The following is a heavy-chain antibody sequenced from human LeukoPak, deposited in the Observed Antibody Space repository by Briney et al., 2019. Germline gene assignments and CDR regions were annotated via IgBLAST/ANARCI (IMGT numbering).Heavy chain of an antibody. Sequence: GGSLRLSCAASGFTLAGHTMTWLRQVPGKGLEWVSIIGGRDDRTYYADSVRGRFTISRDNPNNILYLQTKDLRAEDTAVYYCATDPNPLYDFWSGYKWGQGTLVIVSS. V-gene: IGHV3-23*01. CDR2: IGGRDDRT. J-gene: IGHJ4*02. D-gene: IGHD3-3*01. CDR3: ATDPNPLYDFWSGYK. CDR1: GFTLAGHT.